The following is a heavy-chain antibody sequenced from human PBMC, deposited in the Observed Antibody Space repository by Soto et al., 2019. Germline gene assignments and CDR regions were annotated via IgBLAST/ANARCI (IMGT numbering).Heavy chain of an antibody. Sequence: SETLSLTCTVSGGSISSSSYYWGWIRQPPGKGLEWIGSIYYSGSTYYNPSLKSRVTISVDTSKNQFSLKLSSVTAADTAVYYCARGYKVRYMDVWGKGTTVTVSS. CDR3: ARGYKVRYMDV. CDR1: GGSISSSSYY. D-gene: IGHD5-12*01. CDR2: IYYSGST. V-gene: IGHV4-39*01. J-gene: IGHJ6*03.